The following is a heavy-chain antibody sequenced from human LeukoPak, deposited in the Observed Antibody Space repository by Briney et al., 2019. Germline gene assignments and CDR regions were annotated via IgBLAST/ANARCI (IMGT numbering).Heavy chain of an antibody. CDR2: INSDGSNT. CDR3: ARGSPLGGN. J-gene: IGHJ4*02. V-gene: IGHV3-74*03. Sequence: GGSLRLSCAASGFTFSSSWMHWVRQAPGKGLVWVSHINSDGSNTKYADSVKGRFTISRDNAKNTLSLQMNSLRAEDTAVYYCARGSPLGGNWGQGALVTVSS. CDR1: GFTFSSSW.